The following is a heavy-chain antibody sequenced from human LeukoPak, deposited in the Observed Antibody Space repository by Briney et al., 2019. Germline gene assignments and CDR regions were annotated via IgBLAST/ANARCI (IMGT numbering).Heavy chain of an antibody. J-gene: IGHJ4*02. CDR2: ISGDGGST. V-gene: IGHV3-43*02. CDR1: GFTFDDYA. CDR3: ARENYDILTGYPTDFDY. Sequence: GGSLRLSCAASGFTFDDYAMHWVRQAPGTGLEWVSLISGDGGSTYYADSVKGRFTISRDNAKNSLYLQMNSLRDEDTAVYYCARENYDILTGYPTDFDYWGQGTLVTVSS. D-gene: IGHD3-9*01.